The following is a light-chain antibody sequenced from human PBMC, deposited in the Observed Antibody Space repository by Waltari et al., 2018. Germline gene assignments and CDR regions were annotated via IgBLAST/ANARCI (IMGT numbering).Light chain of an antibody. J-gene: IGLJ2*01. CDR2: INTDGSL. Sequence: QLVLTQSPSASASLGASVRLTCSLRSGHNNYATAWHRHRPERAPRFLLKINTDGSLTKGDQIPDRFSGSTSGADRYLTISGLKSDDEADYYCQSWGTGTRVFGGGTKLTVL. CDR3: QSWGTGTRV. V-gene: IGLV4-69*01. CDR1: SGHNNYA.